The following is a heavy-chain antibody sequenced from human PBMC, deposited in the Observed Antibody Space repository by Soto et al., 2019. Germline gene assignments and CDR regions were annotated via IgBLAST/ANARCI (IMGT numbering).Heavy chain of an antibody. J-gene: IGHJ4*02. CDR1: GFTFSSYW. Sequence: GSLRLSCAASGFTFSSYWMSWVRQAPGKGLEWVANIKHEGGEKYYVDSVKGRFTISRDNAKNSLYLQMNSLRAEDTAVYYCAYGGYFYNHWGQGTLVTVSS. CDR2: IKHEGGEK. D-gene: IGHD3-10*01. CDR3: AYGGYFYNH. V-gene: IGHV3-7*01.